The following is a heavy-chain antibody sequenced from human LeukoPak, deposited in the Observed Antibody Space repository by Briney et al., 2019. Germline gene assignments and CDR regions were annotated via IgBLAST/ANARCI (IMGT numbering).Heavy chain of an antibody. CDR3: VMTAGRAAATDH. Sequence: GGSLRLSCAASGFTSRFCFSDYYMSWIRQAPGKGLEWLSCISNSGNTIHSAESVRGRSTISRDNAKNSLYLQMNSLRVDDTATYYCVMTAGRAAATDHGGQGALVTVSS. V-gene: IGHV3-11*04. CDR1: GFTSRFCFSDYY. CDR2: ISNSGNTI. J-gene: IGHJ1*01.